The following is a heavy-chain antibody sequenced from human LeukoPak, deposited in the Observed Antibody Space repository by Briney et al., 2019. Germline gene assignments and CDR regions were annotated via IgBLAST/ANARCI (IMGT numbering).Heavy chain of an antibody. CDR2: IYYSGST. V-gene: IGHV4-59*01. D-gene: IGHD6-13*01. Sequence: PSETLSLTCTVSGGSISSYYWSWIRQPPGKGLEWIGYIYYSGSTNYNPSLKSRVTISVDTSKNQFSLKLSSVTAADTAVYYCARGRGGYSSSWYSGFDYLGQGTLVTASS. CDR1: GGSISSYY. CDR3: ARGRGGYSSSWYSGFDY. J-gene: IGHJ4*02.